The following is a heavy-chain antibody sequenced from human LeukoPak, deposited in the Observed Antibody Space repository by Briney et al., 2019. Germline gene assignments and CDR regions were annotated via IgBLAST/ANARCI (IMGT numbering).Heavy chain of an antibody. Sequence: SVKVSCKASGCTFSSYAISWVRQAPGQGLEWMGRIIPIFGTANYAQKFQGRVTVTADESTSTAYMELSSLRSEDTAVYYCARGRTYYYDSSGYYWGQGTLVTVSS. CDR2: IIPIFGTA. D-gene: IGHD3-22*01. J-gene: IGHJ4*02. V-gene: IGHV1-69*15. CDR3: ARGRTYYYDSSGYY. CDR1: GCTFSSYA.